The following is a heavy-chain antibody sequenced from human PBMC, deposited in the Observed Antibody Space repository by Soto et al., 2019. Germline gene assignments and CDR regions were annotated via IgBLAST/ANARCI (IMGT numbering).Heavy chain of an antibody. V-gene: IGHV3-66*04. CDR1: GFTFNHYW. J-gene: IGHJ4*02. D-gene: IGHD3-9*01. CDR3: AGRLTTAASLDY. Sequence: DVQLVESGGGLVQPGGSLRLSCAASGFTFNHYWMHWVRQPPGKGLELVSFVHGGGSTSYADSVKGRFTISRDNSKNTLYLQMDSLRAEDTAIYYCAGRLTTAASLDYWGRGTLVTVSS. CDR2: VHGGGST.